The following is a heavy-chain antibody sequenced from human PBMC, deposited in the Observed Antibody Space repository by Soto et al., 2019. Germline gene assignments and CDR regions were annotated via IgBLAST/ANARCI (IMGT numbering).Heavy chain of an antibody. CDR3: ARGEDYGDYKGYYYMDV. V-gene: IGHV3-13*01. J-gene: IGHJ6*03. CDR1: GFTFSSYD. D-gene: IGHD4-17*01. Sequence: GGSLRLSCAASGFTFSSYDMHWVRQATGKGLEWVSAIGTAGDTYYPGSVKGRFTISRENAKNSLYLQMNSLRAGDTAVYYCARGEDYGDYKGYYYMDVWGKGTTVTVSS. CDR2: IGTAGDT.